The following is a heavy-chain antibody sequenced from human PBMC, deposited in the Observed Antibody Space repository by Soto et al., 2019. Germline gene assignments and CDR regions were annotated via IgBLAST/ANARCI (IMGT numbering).Heavy chain of an antibody. CDR2: IYYRGST. D-gene: IGHD6-13*01. CDR1: GGSISGYY. J-gene: IGHJ6*02. V-gene: IGHV4-59*07. CDR3: ARQQLLPFYYALDV. Sequence: QVQLQESGPGLVKPSDTLSLTCTVSGGSISGYYWSWIRQSPGKGLEYIGYIYYRGSTNYNSSLKSRVTMSIDTSRNQFSLRVNSVTAADTAVYYCARQQLLPFYYALDVWGQGTTVTVSS.